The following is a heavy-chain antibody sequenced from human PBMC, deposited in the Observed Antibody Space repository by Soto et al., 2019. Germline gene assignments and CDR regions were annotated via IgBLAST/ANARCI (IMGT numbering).Heavy chain of an antibody. CDR1: GGSFSGYY. V-gene: IGHV4-34*01. J-gene: IGHJ6*02. Sequence: SETLSLTCTVYGGSFSGYYWSWIRQPPGKGLEWIGEINHSGSTNYNPSLKSRVTISVDTSKNLFSLKLSSVTAADTAVYYCARPMVRGVIPYYYYGMDVWGQGTTVTVSS. CDR2: INHSGST. CDR3: ARPMVRGVIPYYYYGMDV. D-gene: IGHD3-10*01.